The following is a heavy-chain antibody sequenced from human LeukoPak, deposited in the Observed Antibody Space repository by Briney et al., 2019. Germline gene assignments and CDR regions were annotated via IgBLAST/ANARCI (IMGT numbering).Heavy chain of an antibody. J-gene: IGHJ4*02. CDR1: GFTFSSYG. Sequence: GRSLRLSCAASGFTFSSYGMHWVRQAPGKGLEWVAVISYDGSNKYYADSVKGRFTISRDNSKNTLYLQMNSLRAEDTAVYYCARVRLGDSGTYYYPYFDYWGQGTLVTVSS. V-gene: IGHV3-30*03. D-gene: IGHD3-22*01. CDR3: ARVRLGDSGTYYYPYFDY. CDR2: ISYDGSNK.